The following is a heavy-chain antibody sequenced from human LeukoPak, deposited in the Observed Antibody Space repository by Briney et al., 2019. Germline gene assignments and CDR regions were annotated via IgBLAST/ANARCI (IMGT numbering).Heavy chain of an antibody. Sequence: GASVKVSCKASGYTFTSYDINWVRQATGQGPEWMGWMNPNSGNTGYAQKFQGRVTITRNTSISTAYMELSSLRSEDTAVYYCARGLHDYSNYVWFDPWGQGTLVTVSS. J-gene: IGHJ5*02. CDR2: MNPNSGNT. V-gene: IGHV1-8*03. D-gene: IGHD4-11*01. CDR3: ARGLHDYSNYVWFDP. CDR1: GYTFTSYD.